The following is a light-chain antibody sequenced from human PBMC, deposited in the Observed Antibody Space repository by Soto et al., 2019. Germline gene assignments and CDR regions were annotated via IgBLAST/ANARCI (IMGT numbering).Light chain of an antibody. V-gene: IGKV3-15*01. CDR2: LAS. CDR3: HQRNK. Sequence: EVGMTQSPATVSVSAGKRADLSCRASQSVSNNLAWYQQKPGQSPRLLFYLASTRAPGIPARFSAGGSGTEFTLTLSSLEPEDFGVYFCHQRNKFGQGTRLEIK. CDR1: QSVSNN. J-gene: IGKJ5*01.